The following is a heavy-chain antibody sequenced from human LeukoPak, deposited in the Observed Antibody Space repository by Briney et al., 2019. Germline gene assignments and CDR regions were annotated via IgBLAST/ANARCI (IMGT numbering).Heavy chain of an antibody. D-gene: IGHD1-1*01. CDR2: IYYSGST. Sequence: PSDTLPVTCIVCGGSIRSSSYYWRWIRQPPGKGLEWIGSIYYSGSTYDNPSLKSRVTISVDTSKNQFSLRLSSVTAADTAVYYWAREETASGTTGTGGDFDYWGQGTLVTVSS. V-gene: IGHV4-39*07. CDR1: GGSIRSSSYY. J-gene: IGHJ4*02. CDR3: AREETASGTTGTGGDFDY.